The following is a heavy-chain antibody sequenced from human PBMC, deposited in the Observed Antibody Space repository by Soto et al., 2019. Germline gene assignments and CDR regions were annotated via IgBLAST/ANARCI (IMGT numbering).Heavy chain of an antibody. Sequence: SVKVSCKASGGTSSSYAISWVRQAPGQGLEWMGGIIPIFGTANYAQKFQGRVTITADESTSTAYMELSSLRSEDTAVYYCARELVGATSRWLSYWGQGTLVTVSS. J-gene: IGHJ4*02. CDR3: ARELVGATSRWLSY. CDR2: IIPIFGTA. CDR1: GGTSSSYA. V-gene: IGHV1-69*13. D-gene: IGHD1-26*01.